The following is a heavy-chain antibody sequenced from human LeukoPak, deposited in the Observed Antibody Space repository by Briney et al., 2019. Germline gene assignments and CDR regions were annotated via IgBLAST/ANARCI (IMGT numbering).Heavy chain of an antibody. D-gene: IGHD5-18*01. CDR1: GFTFSSYG. V-gene: IGHV3-30*18. CDR2: ISYDGSNK. CDR3: AKGGTQLCLPYFDY. Sequence: GGSLRLSCAASGFTFSSYGMHWVRQAPGKGLEWVAVISYDGSNKYYADSVKGRFTISRDNSKNTLYLQMNSLRAEDTAVYYCAKGGTQLCLPYFDYWGQGTLVTVSS. J-gene: IGHJ4*02.